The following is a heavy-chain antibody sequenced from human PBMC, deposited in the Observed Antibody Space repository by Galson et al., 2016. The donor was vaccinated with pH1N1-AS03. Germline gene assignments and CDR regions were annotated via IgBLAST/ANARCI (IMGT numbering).Heavy chain of an antibody. CDR1: GSTVNNYS. CDR2: IIPILGVT. D-gene: IGHD2-15*01. CDR3: ATVVLSPQAAWFDP. V-gene: IGHV1-69*02. Sequence: SVKVSCKASGSTVNNYSINWVRQAPGQGLEWMGRIIPILGVTNLAQRFEGRVTMTADKSTSTTYLELSTLRSEDTAVYFCATVVLSPQAAWFDPWGQGTLVTVSS. J-gene: IGHJ5*02.